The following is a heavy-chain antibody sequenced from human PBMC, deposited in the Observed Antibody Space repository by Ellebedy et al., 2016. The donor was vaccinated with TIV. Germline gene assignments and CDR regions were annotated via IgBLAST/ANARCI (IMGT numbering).Heavy chain of an antibody. CDR2: IYYSGST. CDR1: GGSVSSGSYY. J-gene: IGHJ4*02. CDR3: AREGIAAAGTDY. Sequence: SETLSLXCTVSGGSVSSGSYYWSWIRQPPGKGLEWIGYIYYSGSTNYNPSLKSRVTISVDTSKNQFSLKLSSVTAADTAVYYCAREGIAAAGTDYWGQGTLVTVSS. V-gene: IGHV4-61*01. D-gene: IGHD6-13*01.